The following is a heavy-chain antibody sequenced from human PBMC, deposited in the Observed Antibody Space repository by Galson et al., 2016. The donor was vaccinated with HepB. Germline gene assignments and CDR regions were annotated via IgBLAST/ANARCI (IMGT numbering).Heavy chain of an antibody. V-gene: IGHV3-9*01. CDR2: ISWNSDSI. CDR3: AKSDCSSTSCFPGY. D-gene: IGHD2-2*01. J-gene: IGHJ4*02. Sequence: SLRLSCAASGFTFGHYAMHWVRQAPGKGLEWVSGISWNSDSIGYADSVKGRFTISRDNATNSLYRQMNSLRAEDTALYYCAKSDCSSTSCFPGYWGQGTLVTGSS. CDR1: GFTFGHYA.